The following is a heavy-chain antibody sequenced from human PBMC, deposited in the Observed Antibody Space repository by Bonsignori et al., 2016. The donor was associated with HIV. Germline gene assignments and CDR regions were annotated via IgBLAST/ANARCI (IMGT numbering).Heavy chain of an antibody. V-gene: IGHV1-8*01. Sequence: WVRQAPGQGLEWMGWMNPNSGNTGYAQKFQGRVTMTRNTSISTAYMELSSLRSEDTAVYYCARPLYSSSWYDYYYYMDVWGKGPRSPSP. CDR3: ARPLYSSSWYDYYYYMDV. D-gene: IGHD6-13*01. J-gene: IGHJ6*03. CDR2: MNPNSGNT.